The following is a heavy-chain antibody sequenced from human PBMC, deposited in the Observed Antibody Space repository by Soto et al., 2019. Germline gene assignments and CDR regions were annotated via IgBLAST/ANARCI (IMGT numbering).Heavy chain of an antibody. V-gene: IGHV4-59*01. D-gene: IGHD3-10*01. CDR1: GGSISSYY. CDR3: ARDGEYYGSGSYGQFGY. J-gene: IGHJ4*02. Sequence: SETLSLTCTVSGGSISSYYWSWTRQPPGKGLEWIGYIYYSGSTNYNPSLKSRVTISVDTSKNQFSLKLSSVTAADTAVYYCARDGEYYGSGSYGQFGYWGQGALVTVSS. CDR2: IYYSGST.